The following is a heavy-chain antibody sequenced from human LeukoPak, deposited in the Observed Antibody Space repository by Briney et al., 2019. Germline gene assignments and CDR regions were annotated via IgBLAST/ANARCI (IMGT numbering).Heavy chain of an antibody. D-gene: IGHD7-27*01. Sequence: CADSVGGRFTVSRDNSKNTLYLQMNSLRAEDTAVYYCARDSITGDNSLDFWGRGTLVTVSS. CDR3: ARDSITGDNSLDF. J-gene: IGHJ4*02. V-gene: IGHV3-33*01.